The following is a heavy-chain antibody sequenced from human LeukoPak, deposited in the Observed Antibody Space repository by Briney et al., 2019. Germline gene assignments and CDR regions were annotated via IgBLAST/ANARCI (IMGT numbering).Heavy chain of an antibody. D-gene: IGHD5-18*01. CDR1: GFTFSSYE. Sequence: GSLRLSCAASGFTFSSYEMNWVRQAPGKGLEWVSYISSSGSTIYYADSVKGRFTISRDNAKNSLYLQMNSLRAEDTAVYYCARDQQLWLLGYWGQGTLVTVSS. CDR2: ISSSGSTI. V-gene: IGHV3-48*03. CDR3: ARDQQLWLLGY. J-gene: IGHJ4*02.